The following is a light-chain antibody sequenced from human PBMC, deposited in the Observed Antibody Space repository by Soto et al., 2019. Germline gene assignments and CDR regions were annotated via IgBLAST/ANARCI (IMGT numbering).Light chain of an antibody. J-gene: IGKJ1*01. Sequence: DIVLTQSPGTLSLSPGERATLSCMASQTVSNNYLAWYQQRPGQAPRLLIYGASSRATGIPDRFIGSGSGTDFSLTIDRLEPEDLAMYHCQQYSLSPWTFGQGTKVQIK. V-gene: IGKV3-20*01. CDR3: QQYSLSPWT. CDR1: QTVSNNY. CDR2: GAS.